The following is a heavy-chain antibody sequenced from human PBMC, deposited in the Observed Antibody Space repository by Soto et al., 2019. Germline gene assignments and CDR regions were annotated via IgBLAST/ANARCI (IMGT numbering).Heavy chain of an antibody. CDR1: GFTFSSYE. V-gene: IGHV3-48*03. CDR3: ARIRRTFDLYCLDV. J-gene: IGHJ6*02. CDR2: IGKSGSSV. Sequence: PGGSLRLSCVASGFTFSSYEMTWVRQAPGKGLEWVSDIGKSGSSVYNADSVKGRFTISRDDARNTVLLQMNSLRVEDTAVYYCARIRRTFDLYCLDVWGQGTTVTVSS.